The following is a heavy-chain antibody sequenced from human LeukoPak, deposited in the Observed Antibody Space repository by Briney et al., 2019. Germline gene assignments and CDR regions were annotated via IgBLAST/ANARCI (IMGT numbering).Heavy chain of an antibody. D-gene: IGHD2-2*01. CDR3: ARDVGAVPAAIYYYYMDV. J-gene: IGHJ6*03. CDR1: GFTFSDHY. V-gene: IGHV3-11*01. CDR2: ISSSGSTI. Sequence: PGGSLRLSCAASGFTFSDHYMDWVRQAPGKGLEWVSYISSSGSTIYYADSAKGRFTISRDNAKNSLYLQMNSLRAEDTAVYYCARDVGAVPAAIYYYYMDVWGKGTTVTVSS.